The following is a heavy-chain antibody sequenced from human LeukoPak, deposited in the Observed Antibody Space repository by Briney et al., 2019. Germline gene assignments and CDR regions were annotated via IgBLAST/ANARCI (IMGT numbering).Heavy chain of an antibody. J-gene: IGHJ6*02. CDR1: GGTFSSYA. V-gene: IGHV1-69*04. CDR3: ARAYCSSTSCYPSYYYYGMDV. CDR2: IIPIFGIA. Sequence: ASVKVSCTASGGTFSSYAISWVRQAPGQGLEWMGRIIPIFGIANYAQKFQGRVTITADKSTSTAYMELSSLRSEDTAVYYCARAYCSSTSCYPSYYYYGMDVWGQGTTVTVSS. D-gene: IGHD2-2*01.